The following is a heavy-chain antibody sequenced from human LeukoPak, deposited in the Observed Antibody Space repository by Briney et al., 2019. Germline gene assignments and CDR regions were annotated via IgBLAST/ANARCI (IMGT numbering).Heavy chain of an antibody. J-gene: IGHJ4*02. Sequence: SETLSLTCTVSGGSISSGDYCWSWIRQPPGKGLEWIGYIYYSGSTYYNPSLKSRVTISVDTSKNQFSLKLSSVTAADTAVYYCARFLYDSSGYYYSYFDYWGQGTLVTVSS. CDR1: GGSISSGDYC. CDR2: IYYSGST. D-gene: IGHD3-22*01. V-gene: IGHV4-30-4*01. CDR3: ARFLYDSSGYYYSYFDY.